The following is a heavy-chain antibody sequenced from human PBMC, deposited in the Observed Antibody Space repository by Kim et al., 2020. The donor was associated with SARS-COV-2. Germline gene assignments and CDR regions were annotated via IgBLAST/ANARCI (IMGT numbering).Heavy chain of an antibody. D-gene: IGHD5-12*01. J-gene: IGHJ4*02. CDR3: ARDRGMGYSGYAADY. V-gene: IGHV1-69*01. Sequence: QKFQGRVTITADDSTSTAYMELSSLRSEDTAVYYCARDRGMGYSGYAADYWGQGTLVTVSS.